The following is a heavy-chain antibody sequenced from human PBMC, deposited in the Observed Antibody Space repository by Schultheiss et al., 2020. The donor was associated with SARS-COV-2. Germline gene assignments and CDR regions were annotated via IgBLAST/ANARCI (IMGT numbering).Heavy chain of an antibody. J-gene: IGHJ1*01. D-gene: IGHD6-19*01. V-gene: IGHV3-23*01. Sequence: GGSLRLSCAASGFTFSSYSMNWVRQAPGKGLEWVSAISGSGGSTYYADSVKGRFTISRDNSKNTLYLQMNSLRAEDTAVYYCAKDSSGWSEYFQHWGQGTLVTVSS. CDR3: AKDSSGWSEYFQH. CDR2: ISGSGGST. CDR1: GFTFSSYS.